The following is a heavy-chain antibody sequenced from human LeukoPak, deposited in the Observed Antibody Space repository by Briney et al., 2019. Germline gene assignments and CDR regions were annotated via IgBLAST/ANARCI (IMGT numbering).Heavy chain of an antibody. CDR1: GFTFSSYA. Sequence: PGGSLRLSCAAFGFTFSSYAMHWVRQASGKGLEWVAVIWHDGSNKYYAASVKGRFTVSRDNSKNTLYLQINSLRAEDTAVYYCARERVTGTSYYYYYGMDVWGQGTTVTVSS. CDR2: IWHDGSNK. V-gene: IGHV3-33*01. J-gene: IGHJ6*02. CDR3: ARERVTGTSYYYYYGMDV. D-gene: IGHD6-19*01.